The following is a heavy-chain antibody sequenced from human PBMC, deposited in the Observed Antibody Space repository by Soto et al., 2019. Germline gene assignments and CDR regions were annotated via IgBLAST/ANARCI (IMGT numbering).Heavy chain of an antibody. D-gene: IGHD2-15*01. J-gene: IGHJ5*02. Sequence: ASVKVSCKASGYTFTSYGISWVRQAPGQGLEWMGWISAYNGNTNYAQKLQGRVTMTTDTSTSTAYMELRSLRSDDTAVYYCAVYSYWRGASCDVLTSDCYDTWGQGTLVTVSS. CDR3: AVYSYWRGASCDVLTSDCYDT. CDR1: GYTFTSYG. CDR2: ISAYNGNT. V-gene: IGHV1-18*01.